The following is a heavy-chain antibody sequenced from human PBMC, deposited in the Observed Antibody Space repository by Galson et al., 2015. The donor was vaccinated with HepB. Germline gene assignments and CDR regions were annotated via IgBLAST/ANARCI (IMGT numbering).Heavy chain of an antibody. CDR3: ARGGSYDALDI. D-gene: IGHD3-10*01. CDR2: FVPSFGTS. CDR1: GVTFSNSV. Sequence: VKVSCKASGVTFSNSVFTWVRQAPGQGLEWMGAFVPSFGTSKSAQKLQDRVTINADASTGTVYMELSSLRSDDTAVYYCARGGSYDALDIWGQGTTVIVSS. J-gene: IGHJ3*02. V-gene: IGHV1-69*13.